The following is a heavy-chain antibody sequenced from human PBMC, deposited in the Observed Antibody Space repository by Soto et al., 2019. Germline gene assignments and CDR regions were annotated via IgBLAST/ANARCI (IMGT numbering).Heavy chain of an antibody. V-gene: IGHV4-31*03. J-gene: IGHJ5*02. D-gene: IGHD3-3*01. CDR1: GGSISSGDYY. CDR3: AIWWSGSRAGFDP. Sequence: QVQLQESGPGLVKPSQTLSLTCTVSGGSISSGDYYWSWIRQHPGKGLEWIGYIYYSGSTYYNPSHKSRGTTSVDPSKNQFSLKLSSVTSGDTAVYFFAIWWSGSRAGFDPWGQGTLVTVSS. CDR2: IYYSGST.